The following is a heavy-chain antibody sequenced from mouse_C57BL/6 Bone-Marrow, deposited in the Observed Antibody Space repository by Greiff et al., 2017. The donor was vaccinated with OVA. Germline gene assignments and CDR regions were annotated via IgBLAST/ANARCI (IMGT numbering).Heavy chain of an antibody. Sequence: QVQLQQPGAELVKPGASVKLSCKASGYTFTSSWMHWVKQRPGQGLEWIGMIHPNSGSTNYNEKFKSKATLTVDTSSSTAYMQLSSLTSEDSAVDYCAREGIYYDGGSYVGFAYWGQGTLVTVSA. V-gene: IGHV1-64*01. D-gene: IGHD1-1*01. CDR1: GYTFTSSW. CDR2: IHPNSGST. J-gene: IGHJ3*01. CDR3: AREGIYYDGGSYVGFAY.